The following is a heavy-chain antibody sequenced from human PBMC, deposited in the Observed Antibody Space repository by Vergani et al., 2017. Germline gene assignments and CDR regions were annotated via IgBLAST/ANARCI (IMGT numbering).Heavy chain of an antibody. Sequence: EVQLVESGGGLVKPGGSLRLSCAASGFDFNKAWMSWVRQAPGKGLEWVGRINSKGNGGTTDFAAPVQGRFTISRDDSKNTLYLQMKSLKTEDTGVYYCTTAAHEVTRRAMDYWGQGTLVIVSP. D-gene: IGHD2-2*01. CDR2: INSKGNGGTT. CDR1: GFDFNKAW. CDR3: TTAAHEVTRRAMDY. J-gene: IGHJ4*02. V-gene: IGHV3-15*01.